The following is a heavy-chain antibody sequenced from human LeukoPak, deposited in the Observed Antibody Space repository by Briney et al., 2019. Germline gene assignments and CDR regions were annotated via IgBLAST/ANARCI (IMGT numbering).Heavy chain of an antibody. Sequence: GGSLRLSCAASEFTFSSYTLNWVRQAPGQGLQWVSSISSSSSSIYYADSVKGRFTISRDNAKNSLYLQMNSLGAGDTAVYYCARRSWNYAFDIWGQGTMVTVSS. D-gene: IGHD1-7*01. J-gene: IGHJ3*02. CDR1: EFTFSSYT. V-gene: IGHV3-21*01. CDR3: ARRSWNYAFDI. CDR2: ISSSSSSI.